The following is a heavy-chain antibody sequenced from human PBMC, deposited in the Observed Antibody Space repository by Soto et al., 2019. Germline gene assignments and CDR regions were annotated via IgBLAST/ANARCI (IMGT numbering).Heavy chain of an antibody. Sequence: PSQTLSLTCAISGDSVSSNSAAWNWIRQSPSRGLEWLGRTYYRSKWYNDYAVSVKSRITINPDTSKNQFSPQLNSVTPEDTAVYYCAREGYSSSWLLGDYYYYGMDVWGQGTTVTVSS. CDR3: AREGYSSSWLLGDYYYYGMDV. J-gene: IGHJ6*02. CDR2: TYYRSKWYN. D-gene: IGHD6-13*01. V-gene: IGHV6-1*01. CDR1: GDSVSSNSAA.